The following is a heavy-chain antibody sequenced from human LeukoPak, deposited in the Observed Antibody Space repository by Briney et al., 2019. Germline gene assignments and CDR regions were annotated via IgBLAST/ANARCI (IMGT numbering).Heavy chain of an antibody. J-gene: IGHJ3*02. D-gene: IGHD3-3*01. Sequence: GASVKVSCKASGYTFTSSYLHWVRQAPGQRLEWMGWINAGNGNTKYSQKFQGRVTITRDTSASTAYMELSSLRSEDTAVYYCARRVLRFLEWLSHDAFDIWGQGTMVTVSS. V-gene: IGHV1-3*01. CDR3: ARRVLRFLEWLSHDAFDI. CDR2: INAGNGNT. CDR1: GYTFTSSY.